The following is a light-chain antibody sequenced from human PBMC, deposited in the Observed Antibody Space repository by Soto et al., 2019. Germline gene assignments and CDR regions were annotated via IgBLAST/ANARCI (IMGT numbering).Light chain of an antibody. V-gene: IGLV1-47*01. J-gene: IGLJ2*01. CDR2: RNN. CDR1: SSNIGSNY. Sequence: QSVLTQPPSASGTPGQRVTISCSGSSSNIGSNYVYWYQQLPGTAPKLLIYRNNQRPSGVPDRFSGSKSGTSASLAISGLRSEDEADYYCAAWDDSPSVLFGGGTKVTVL. CDR3: AAWDDSPSVL.